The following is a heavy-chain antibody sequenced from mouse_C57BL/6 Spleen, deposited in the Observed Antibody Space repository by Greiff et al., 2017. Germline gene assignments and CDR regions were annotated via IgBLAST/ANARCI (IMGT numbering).Heavy chain of an antibody. J-gene: IGHJ4*01. CDR3: AKNWVLYAMDY. V-gene: IGHV5-17*01. CDR2: ISSGSSTI. CDR1: GFTFSDYG. Sequence: EVQGVESGGGLVKPGGSLKLSCAASGFTFSDYGMHWVRQAPEKGLEWVAYISSGSSTIYYADTVKGRFTISRDNAKNTLFLQMTSLRSEDTAMYYCAKNWVLYAMDYWGQGTSVTVSS.